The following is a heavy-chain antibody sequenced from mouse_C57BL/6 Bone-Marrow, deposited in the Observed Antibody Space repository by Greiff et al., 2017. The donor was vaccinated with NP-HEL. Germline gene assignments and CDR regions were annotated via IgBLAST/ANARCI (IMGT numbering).Heavy chain of an antibody. CDR1: GYTFTDYY. CDR2: INPNNGGT. D-gene: IGHD2-1*01. V-gene: IGHV1-26*01. CDR3: ARSPIYYGPWFAY. J-gene: IGHJ3*01. Sequence: EVPLQQSGPELVKPGASVKISCKASGYTFTDYYMNWVKQSHGKSLEWIGDINPNNGGTSYNQKFKGKATLTVDKSSSTAYMELRSLTSEDSAVYYCARSPIYYGPWFAYWGQGTLVTVSA.